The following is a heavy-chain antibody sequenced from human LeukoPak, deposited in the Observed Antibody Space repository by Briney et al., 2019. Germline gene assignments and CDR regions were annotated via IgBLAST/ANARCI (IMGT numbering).Heavy chain of an antibody. V-gene: IGHV1-18*01. CDR3: ARGPPMVRGVILNWFDP. D-gene: IGHD3-10*01. J-gene: IGHJ5*02. Sequence: ASVKVSCKASGYTFTSYGISWVRQAPGQGFEWMGWISAYNGNTNYAQKLQGRVTMTTDTSTSTAYMELRSLRSDDTAVYYCARGPPMVRGVILNWFDPWGQGTLVTVSS. CDR1: GYTFTSYG. CDR2: ISAYNGNT.